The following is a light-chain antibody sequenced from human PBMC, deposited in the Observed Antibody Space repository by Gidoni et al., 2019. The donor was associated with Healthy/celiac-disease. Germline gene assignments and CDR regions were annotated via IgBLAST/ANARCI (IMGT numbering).Light chain of an antibody. V-gene: IGLV2-14*01. CDR1: SSDVGGYNY. Sequence: QSALTQPASVSVSPGQSITISCTGTSSDVGGYNYVSWYQQQPGKAPKLMIYEVSNRPSGVSNRFCGSKSGNTAARTISGLQAEEEADYYCSSYTSSSTLVFGGGTKLTVL. J-gene: IGLJ3*02. CDR3: SSYTSSSTLV. CDR2: EVS.